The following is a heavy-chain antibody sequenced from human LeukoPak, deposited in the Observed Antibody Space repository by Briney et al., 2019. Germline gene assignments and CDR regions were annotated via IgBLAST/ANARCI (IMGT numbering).Heavy chain of an antibody. CDR1: GFTFSDYY. CDR2: ISSSGSTI. J-gene: IGHJ5*02. V-gene: IGHV3-11*04. Sequence: GGSLRLSCAASGFTFSDYYMSWIRQAPGKGLEWVSYISSSGSTIYYADSVKGRFTISRDSAENTLYLQMKSLKAEDTAFYYCARPLLYYYGSETYFWFDLWGQGTLVTVSS. CDR3: ARPLLYYYGSETYFWFDL. D-gene: IGHD3-10*01.